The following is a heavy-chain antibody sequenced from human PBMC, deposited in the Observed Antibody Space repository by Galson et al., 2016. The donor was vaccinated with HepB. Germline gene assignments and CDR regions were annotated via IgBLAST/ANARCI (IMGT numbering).Heavy chain of an antibody. V-gene: IGHV3-7*03. D-gene: IGHD3-3*01. CDR2: INEDGSEE. Sequence: SLRLSCAASGFIFSRYWVAWVRQAPGKTLEWVANINEDGSEEKFVDSVKGRLTISRDNTKKTVYLQMNSLRAEDTAFYYCAKDRAWDIFGFWYFDSWGQGTLVTVSS. CDR1: GFIFSRYW. J-gene: IGHJ4*02. CDR3: AKDRAWDIFGFWYFDS.